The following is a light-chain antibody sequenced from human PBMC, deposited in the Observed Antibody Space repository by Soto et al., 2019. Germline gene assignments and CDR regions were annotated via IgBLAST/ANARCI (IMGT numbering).Light chain of an antibody. CDR3: TSLTSASTQV. V-gene: IGLV2-14*01. J-gene: IGLJ2*01. CDR2: DVS. CDR1: SSDVGAYNY. Sequence: QSALTQPASVSGSPGQSITISCTGTSSDVGAYNYVSWYQQHPGKAPKLMIYDVSNRPSGVSNRFSGSKSGNTASLTISGLQAEDEADYYCTSLTSASTQVFGGGTKVTVL.